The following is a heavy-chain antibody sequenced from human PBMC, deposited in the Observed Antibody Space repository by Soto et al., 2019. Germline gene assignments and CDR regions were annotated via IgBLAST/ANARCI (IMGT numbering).Heavy chain of an antibody. D-gene: IGHD6-13*01. CDR2: IYYSGST. CDR1: GVSISSYY. V-gene: IGHV4-59*01. CDR3: ARVGSSWSRYFDY. Sequence: PSGTRDLTSTVSGVSISSYYWSWLRPPPGKGLEWIGYIYYSGSTNYNPSLKSRVTISVDTSKNQFSLKLSSVTAADTAVYYCARVGSSWSRYFDYWGQGTLVTVSS. J-gene: IGHJ4*02.